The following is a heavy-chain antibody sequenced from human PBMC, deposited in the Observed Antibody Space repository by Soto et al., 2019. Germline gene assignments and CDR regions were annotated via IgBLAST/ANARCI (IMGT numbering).Heavy chain of an antibody. J-gene: IGHJ6*02. CDR3: ARQPAAGYYYYGMDV. CDR2: IYPGDSDT. CDR1: GYSFTSYW. Sequence: GGSLKISCKGSGYSFTSYWIGWVRQMSGKGLEWMGIIYPGDSDTRYSPSFQGQVTISADKSISTAYLQWSSLKASDTAMYYCARQPAAGYYYYGMDVWGQGTTVTVSS. V-gene: IGHV5-51*01. D-gene: IGHD6-13*01.